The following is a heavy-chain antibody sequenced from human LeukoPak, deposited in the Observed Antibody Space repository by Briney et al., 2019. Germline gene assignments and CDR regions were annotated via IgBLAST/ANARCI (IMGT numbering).Heavy chain of an antibody. D-gene: IGHD5-18*01. CDR1: GFTFSSYE. CDR2: ISSSGSTI. Sequence: GGSLRLSCAASGFTFSSYEMNWVRQAPGKGLEWVSYISSSGSTIYYADSVKGRSTISRDNAKNSLYLQMNSLRAEDTAVYYCARARDTAMATSYYYYGMDVWGQGTTVTVSS. V-gene: IGHV3-48*03. CDR3: ARARDTAMATSYYYYGMDV. J-gene: IGHJ6*02.